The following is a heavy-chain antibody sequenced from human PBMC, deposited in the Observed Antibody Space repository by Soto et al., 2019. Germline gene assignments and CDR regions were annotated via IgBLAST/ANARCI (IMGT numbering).Heavy chain of an antibody. CDR2: ISSGSSAI. CDR1: GFPFSRVA. CDR3: ARDTPFDY. Sequence: LRLSCTASGFPFSRVATSWVRQAPGKGLEWVAYISSGSSAIYYADSVKGRFTISRDNVKNSLYLQMNSLRDEDTAVYYCARDTPFDYWGQGALVTVSS. J-gene: IGHJ4*02. V-gene: IGHV3-48*02.